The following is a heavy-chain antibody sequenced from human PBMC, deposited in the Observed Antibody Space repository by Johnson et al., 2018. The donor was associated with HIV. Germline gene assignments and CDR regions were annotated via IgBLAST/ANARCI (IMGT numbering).Heavy chain of an antibody. CDR2: IKEDGSEK. Sequence: EQLVESGGGSVQPGGFLRLSCAASGFSFSNYWMSWVRQAPGKGLEWVANIKEDGSEKYYVDSVKGRFTISRDNAKNTLYLQMNSLRAEDMAVYYCARGGRGYSYSYAFDIWGQGTMVTVSS. D-gene: IGHD5-18*01. CDR1: GFSFSNYW. CDR3: ARGGRGYSYSYAFDI. V-gene: IGHV3-7*02. J-gene: IGHJ3*02.